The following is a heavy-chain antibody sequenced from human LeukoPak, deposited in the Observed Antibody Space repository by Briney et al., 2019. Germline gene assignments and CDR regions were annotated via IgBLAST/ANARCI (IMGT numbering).Heavy chain of an antibody. CDR2: ISSSSSYI. CDR1: GFTFSSYS. D-gene: IGHD1-26*01. Sequence: PGGSLRLSCAASGFTFSSYSMNWVRQAPGKGLEWVSSISSSSSYIYYADSVKGRFTISRDNAKNSLYLQMNSLRAEDTAVYYCARYTSNVVGKRHYFDYWGQGTLVAVSS. J-gene: IGHJ4*02. CDR3: ARYTSNVVGKRHYFDY. V-gene: IGHV3-21*01.